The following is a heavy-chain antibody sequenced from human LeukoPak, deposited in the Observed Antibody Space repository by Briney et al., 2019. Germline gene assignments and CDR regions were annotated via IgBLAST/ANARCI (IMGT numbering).Heavy chain of an antibody. D-gene: IGHD3-10*01. CDR2: IHYSGST. J-gene: IGHJ3*02. V-gene: IGHV4-39*07. CDR3: ARDPYYYGSGSLPNDAFDI. Sequence: SETLSLTCTVSGGSITTSTYFWGWIRQPPGKGLEWIGTIHYSGSTYYDPSLKSRVTISIDTSKNQFSLKLSSVTAADTAVYYCARDPYYYGSGSLPNDAFDIWGQGTMVTVSS. CDR1: GGSITTSTYF.